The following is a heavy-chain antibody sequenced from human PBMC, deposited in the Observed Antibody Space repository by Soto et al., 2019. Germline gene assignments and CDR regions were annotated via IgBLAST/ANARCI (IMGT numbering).Heavy chain of an antibody. D-gene: IGHD2-15*01. V-gene: IGHV3-48*02. CDR3: VRDDRWAFDF. Sequence: EVHLVESGGCLVQPGGSLRVSCAASGFTFSNYAMNWVRQAPGRGRAWVSYISIGGGSIFYADSVKGRFTISRDDAKNSLYAQMNTLREEDTAVYYCVRDDRWAFDFWGQWTMVTVTS. J-gene: IGHJ3*01. CDR2: ISIGGGSI. CDR1: GFTFSNYA.